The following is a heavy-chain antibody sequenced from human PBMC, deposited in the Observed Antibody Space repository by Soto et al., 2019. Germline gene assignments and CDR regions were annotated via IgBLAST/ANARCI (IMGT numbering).Heavy chain of an antibody. CDR3: ARTDKGDYVPPLDN. J-gene: IGHJ4*02. D-gene: IGHD4-17*01. V-gene: IGHV1-18*01. CDR2: ITPFNDNT. Sequence: QIHLVQSGGEVKKPGASVKVSCKTSGYTFTTYGISWVRQAPGQGLEWMGWITPFNDNTNYAQNLQGRVTMTTGTSTNTAYLELRSLTSDDTAVYYCARTDKGDYVPPLDNWGQGTLVTVSS. CDR1: GYTFTTYG.